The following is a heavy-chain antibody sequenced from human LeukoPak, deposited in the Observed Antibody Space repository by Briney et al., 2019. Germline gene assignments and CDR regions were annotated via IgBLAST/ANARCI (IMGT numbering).Heavy chain of an antibody. Sequence: ASVKVSCKASGYPFTGYFMHWVRQAPGQGLEWMGWIHPKTGDTVFAPNFQGRVTLTRDTSINTDYMEVNTLMSDDTAVHYCARGGTTSLDYWGQGTLVTVSS. CDR2: IHPKTGDT. CDR1: GYPFTGYF. CDR3: ARGGTTSLDY. V-gene: IGHV1-2*02. J-gene: IGHJ4*02. D-gene: IGHD2-2*01.